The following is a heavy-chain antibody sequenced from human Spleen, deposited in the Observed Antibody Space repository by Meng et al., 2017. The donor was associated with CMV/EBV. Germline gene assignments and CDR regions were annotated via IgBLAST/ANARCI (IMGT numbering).Heavy chain of an antibody. CDR3: AKDRRVIAVAGTAPFDY. CDR1: GFAVRKYY. J-gene: IGHJ4*02. V-gene: IGHV3-66*02. D-gene: IGHD6-19*01. CDR2: IYGTTSEGTT. Sequence: GGSLRLSCVASGFAVRKYYINWVRQAPGKGLEWVSVIYGTTSEGTTEYADSVSGRFTLSRDNSKNTVYLQMNTVRFQDTAVYYCAKDRRVIAVAGTAPFDYWGQGTLVTVSS.